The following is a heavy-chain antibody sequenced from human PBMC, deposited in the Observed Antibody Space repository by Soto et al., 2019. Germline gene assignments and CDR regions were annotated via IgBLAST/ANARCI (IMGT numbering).Heavy chain of an antibody. J-gene: IGHJ4*02. CDR1: GFTFSSYS. V-gene: IGHV3-21*01. Sequence: EVQLVESGGGLVKPGGSLRLSCAASGFTFSSYSMNWVRQAPGKGLEWVSSISSSSSYIYYADSVKGRFTISRDNAKNSLYLQMSSLRAEDTAVYYCARVPYCSGGSCPRLFDYWGQGTLVTVSS. CDR3: ARVPYCSGGSCPRLFDY. CDR2: ISSSSSYI. D-gene: IGHD2-15*01.